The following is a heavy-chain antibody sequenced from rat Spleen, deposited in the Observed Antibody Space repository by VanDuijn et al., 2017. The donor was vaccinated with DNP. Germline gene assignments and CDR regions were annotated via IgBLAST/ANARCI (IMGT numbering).Heavy chain of an antibody. CDR1: GFSLTSYG. D-gene: IGHD1-4*01. Sequence: QVQLKESGPGLVQPSQTLSLTCTVSGFSLTSYGVSWVRQPPGKGLEWMGVIWKHGATRYNSALKSRRSISRDTSKSQVFFKMNSVQTEDTAMYFCARSPGYYWYFDFWGPGTMVTVSS. V-gene: IGHV2-16*01. J-gene: IGHJ1*01. CDR2: IWKHGAT. CDR3: ARSPGYYWYFDF.